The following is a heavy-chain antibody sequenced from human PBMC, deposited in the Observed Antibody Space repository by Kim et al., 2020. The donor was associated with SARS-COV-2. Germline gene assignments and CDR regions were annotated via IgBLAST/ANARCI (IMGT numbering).Heavy chain of an antibody. CDR2: IYYSGST. D-gene: IGHD3-10*01. J-gene: IGHJ6*02. Sequence: SETLSLTCTVSGGSISSSSYYWGWIRQPPGKGLEWIGSIYYSGSTYYNPSLKSRVTISVDTSKNQFSLKLSSVTAADTAVYYCARRERYYGSGSYGPMDVWGQGTTVTVSS. V-gene: IGHV4-39*01. CDR3: ARRERYYGSGSYGPMDV. CDR1: GGSISSSSYY.